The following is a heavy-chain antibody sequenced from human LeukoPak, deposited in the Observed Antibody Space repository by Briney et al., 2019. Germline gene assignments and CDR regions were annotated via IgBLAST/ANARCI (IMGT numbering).Heavy chain of an antibody. Sequence: SETLSLTCTVSGGSISSSSYYWGWIRQPPGKGLEWIGSIYYSGSTYYNPSLKSRVTISVDTSKNQFSLKLSSVTAADTAVYYCASIAARYNWLDPWGQGTLVTVSS. CDR2: IYYSGST. CDR3: ASIAARYNWLDP. V-gene: IGHV4-39*07. D-gene: IGHD6-6*01. J-gene: IGHJ5*02. CDR1: GGSISSSSYY.